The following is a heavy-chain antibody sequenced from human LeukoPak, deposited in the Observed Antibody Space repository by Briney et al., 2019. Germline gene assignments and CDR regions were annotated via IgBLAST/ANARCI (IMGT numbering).Heavy chain of an antibody. Sequence: SETLSLTCTVSGGSISSYYWSWIRQPPGKGLEWIGYIYYSGSTNYNPSLKSRVTISVDTSKNQSSLKLSSVTAADTAVCYCARGIGYSNYYYYGMDVWGQGTTVTVSS. V-gene: IGHV4-59*01. CDR2: IYYSGST. CDR3: ARGIGYSNYYYYGMDV. J-gene: IGHJ6*02. D-gene: IGHD4-11*01. CDR1: GGSISSYY.